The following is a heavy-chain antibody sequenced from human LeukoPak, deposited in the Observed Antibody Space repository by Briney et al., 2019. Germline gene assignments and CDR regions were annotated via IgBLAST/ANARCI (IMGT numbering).Heavy chain of an antibody. CDR2: LSAYNGNT. CDR3: ARVYSSSWYINVDP. D-gene: IGHD6-13*01. V-gene: IGHV1-18*01. CDR1: GYTFTSYG. J-gene: IGHJ5*02. Sequence: ASVKVSCKASGYTFTSYGISWVRQAPGQGLEWMGWLSAYNGNTNYAQKLQGRVTMTTDTSTSTAYMELRSLRSDDTAVYYCARVYSSSWYINVDPWGQGTLVTVSS.